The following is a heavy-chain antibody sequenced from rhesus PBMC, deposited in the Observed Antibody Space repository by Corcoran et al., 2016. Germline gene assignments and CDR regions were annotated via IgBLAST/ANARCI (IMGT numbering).Heavy chain of an antibody. Sequence: QLQLQESGPGLVKPSETLSVTCAVSGGYISSSYWSWIRRAPGKGLEWIGYTYGSGSTTNYNPSLNSRVTQSVDTSKNQLSLKLSSVTAADTAVYYCARDPGYSSGWYYFDYWGQGVLVTVSS. V-gene: IGHV4-169*02. CDR3: ARDPGYSSGWYYFDY. CDR2: TYGSGSTT. J-gene: IGHJ4*01. CDR1: GGYISSSY. D-gene: IGHD6-31*01.